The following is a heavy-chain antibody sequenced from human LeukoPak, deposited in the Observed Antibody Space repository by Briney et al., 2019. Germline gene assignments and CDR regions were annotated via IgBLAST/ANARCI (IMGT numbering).Heavy chain of an antibody. V-gene: IGHV3-11*01. Sequence: GGSLRLSCAASGFTFSDYFMSWLRQAPGERLEWLAYIGTSGTPIYYADSVKGRFTISRDDAKNSLYLHMSSLRAEDTAVYHCARGRLTTLYYFDYWGQGALVSVSS. CDR3: ARGRLTTLYYFDY. J-gene: IGHJ4*02. CDR1: GFTFSDYF. CDR2: IGTSGTPI. D-gene: IGHD1-1*01.